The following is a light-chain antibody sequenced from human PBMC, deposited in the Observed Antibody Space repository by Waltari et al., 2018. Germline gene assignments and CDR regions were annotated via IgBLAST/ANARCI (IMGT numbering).Light chain of an antibody. CDR2: WAS. J-gene: IGKJ2*01. V-gene: IGKV4-1*01. Sequence: DIVMTQSADSLAVSLGDRATITFNPSKSVLYSSNNKNYLAWYQQKPGQPPKLLIYWASTRESGVPDRFSGSGSGTDFTLTISSLQAEDVAVYYCQQYYSTLYTFGQGTKLEIK. CDR1: KSVLYSSNNKNY. CDR3: QQYYSTLYT.